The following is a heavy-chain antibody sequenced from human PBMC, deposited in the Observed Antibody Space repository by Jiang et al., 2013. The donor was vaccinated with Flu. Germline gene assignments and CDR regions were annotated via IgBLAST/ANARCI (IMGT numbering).Heavy chain of an antibody. D-gene: IGHD3-10*01. V-gene: IGHV6-1*01. CDR1: GDSVSSNSAA. CDR3: ARETISVVRGVGGIDS. Sequence: SQTLSLTCAISGDSVSSNSAAWNWIRQSPSRGLEWLGRTYYRSKWYNDYAVSVKSRITINPDTSRDQFSLHLTSVTLEDTAVYYCARETISVVRGVGGIDSWGQGTVVTVSS. CDR2: TYYRSKWYN. J-gene: IGHJ4*02.